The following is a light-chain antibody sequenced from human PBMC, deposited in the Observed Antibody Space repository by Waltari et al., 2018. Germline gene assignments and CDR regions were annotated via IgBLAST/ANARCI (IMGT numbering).Light chain of an antibody. V-gene: IGKV1-39*01. J-gene: IGKJ2*01. CDR2: AAP. CDR1: QSISSY. CDR3: QQSYSTPPT. Sequence: DIQMTQSPSSLSASVGDRVTITCRASQSISSYLNWYQQKPGKAPKLLIYAAPSLQSGVPARFSGSGSETDFTLTISSLQPEYFATYYCQQSYSTPPTFGQGTKLEIK.